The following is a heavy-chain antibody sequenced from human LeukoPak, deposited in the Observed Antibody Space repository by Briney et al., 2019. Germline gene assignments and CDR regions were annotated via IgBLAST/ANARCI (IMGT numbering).Heavy chain of an antibody. J-gene: IGHJ2*01. CDR2: ITGSTTWT. D-gene: IGHD3-10*02. V-gene: IGHV3-23*01. CDR1: GFTFGNFG. Sequence: GGSLRLSCEASGFTFGNFGMTWVRQAPGKVLQWGSGITGSTTWTYYAASVKGRFTVSRDNSQNTLHLQMNSLRADDTAVYYCARELVSSGTGYFDLWGRGTLVTVSS. CDR3: ARELVSSGTGYFDL.